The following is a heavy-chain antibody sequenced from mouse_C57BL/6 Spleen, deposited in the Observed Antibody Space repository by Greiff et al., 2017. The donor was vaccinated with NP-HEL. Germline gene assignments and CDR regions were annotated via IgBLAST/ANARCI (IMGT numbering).Heavy chain of an antibody. Sequence: QVQLQQSGAELVRPGTSVKMSCKASGYTFTNYWIGWAKQRPGHGLEWIGDIYPGGGYTNYNEKFKGKATLTADKSSSTAYMQFSSLTSEDSAIYDCARGDYGSSYDFDYWGQGTTLTVAS. J-gene: IGHJ2*01. CDR2: IYPGGGYT. CDR3: ARGDYGSSYDFDY. CDR1: GYTFTNYW. V-gene: IGHV1-63*01. D-gene: IGHD1-1*01.